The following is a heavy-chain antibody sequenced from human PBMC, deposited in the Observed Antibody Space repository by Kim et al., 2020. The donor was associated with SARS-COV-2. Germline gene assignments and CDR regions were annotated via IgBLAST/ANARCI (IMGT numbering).Heavy chain of an antibody. CDR2: INHSGST. Sequence: SETLSLTCAVYGGSFSGYYWSWIRQPPGKGLEWIGEINHSGSTNYNPSLKSRVTISVDTSKNQFSLKLSSVTAADTAVYYCARRGYSSGWYLCWGQGTL. V-gene: IGHV4-34*01. CDR1: GGSFSGYY. CDR3: ARRGYSSGWYLC. J-gene: IGHJ4*02. D-gene: IGHD6-19*01.